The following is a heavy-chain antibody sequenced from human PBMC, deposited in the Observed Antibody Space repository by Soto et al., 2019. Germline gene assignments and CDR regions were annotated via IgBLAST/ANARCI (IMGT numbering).Heavy chain of an antibody. D-gene: IGHD2-8*01. V-gene: IGHV1-69*13. J-gene: IGHJ4*02. CDR3: ARDGRMSGRPFDY. Sequence: SVKVSCKASGGTFSSYAISWVRQAPGQGLEWMGGIIPIFGTANYAQKFQGRVTITADESTSTAYMELSSLRSEDTAVYYCARDGRMSGRPFDYWGQGTLVTVSS. CDR1: GGTFSSYA. CDR2: IIPIFGTA.